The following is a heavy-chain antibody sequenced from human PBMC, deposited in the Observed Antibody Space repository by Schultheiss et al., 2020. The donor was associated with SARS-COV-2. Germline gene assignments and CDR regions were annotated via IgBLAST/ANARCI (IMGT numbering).Heavy chain of an antibody. Sequence: GESLKISCAASGFTFSSYAMHWVRQAPGKGLEWVAVISYDGSNKYYADSVKGRFTISRDNSKNTLYLQMNSLRAEDTAVYYCARSIAVDGKNNLGRLDYWGQGTLVTVSS. V-gene: IGHV3-30*04. CDR3: ARSIAVDGKNNLGRLDY. J-gene: IGHJ4*02. CDR1: GFTFSSYA. CDR2: ISYDGSNK. D-gene: IGHD6-19*01.